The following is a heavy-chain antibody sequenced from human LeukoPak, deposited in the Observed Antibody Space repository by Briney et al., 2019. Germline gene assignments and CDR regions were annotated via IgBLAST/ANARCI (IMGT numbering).Heavy chain of an antibody. V-gene: IGHV3-66*01. CDR1: GFTVSSNY. D-gene: IGHD5-18*01. Sequence: GGSLRLSCAASGFTVSSNYMSWVRQAPGKGLEWVSLIYSGGSTYYADSVKGRFIISRDNSKNTLYLQMNSLRAEDTAVYYCARGGVYSYGNYFDYWGQGTLVTVSS. CDR2: IYSGGST. CDR3: ARGGVYSYGNYFDY. J-gene: IGHJ4*02.